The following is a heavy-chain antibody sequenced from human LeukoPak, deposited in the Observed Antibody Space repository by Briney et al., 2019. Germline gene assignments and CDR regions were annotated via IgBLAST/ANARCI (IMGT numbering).Heavy chain of an antibody. Sequence: ASVKVSCKASGYTFTSYGISWVRQAPGQGLEWMGCISAYNGNTNYAQKLQGRVTMTTDTSTSTAYMELRSLRSDDTAVYYCARSPLITMVRGAEPYYFDYWGQGTLVTVSS. J-gene: IGHJ4*02. D-gene: IGHD3-10*01. CDR1: GYTFTSYG. CDR2: ISAYNGNT. CDR3: ARSPLITMVRGAEPYYFDY. V-gene: IGHV1-18*01.